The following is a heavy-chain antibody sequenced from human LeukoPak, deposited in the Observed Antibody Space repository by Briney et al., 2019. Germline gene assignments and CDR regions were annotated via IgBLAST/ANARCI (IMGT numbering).Heavy chain of an antibody. CDR1: GYSISSGYY. Sequence: KTSETLSLTCAVSGYSISSGYYWGWIRQPPGKGLEWIGSIYHSGSTYYNPSLKSRVTISVDTSKNQFSLKLSSVTAADTAVYYCARGSHPPQFDPWGQGTLVTVSS. CDR2: IYHSGST. CDR3: ARGSHPPQFDP. V-gene: IGHV4-38-2*01. J-gene: IGHJ5*02.